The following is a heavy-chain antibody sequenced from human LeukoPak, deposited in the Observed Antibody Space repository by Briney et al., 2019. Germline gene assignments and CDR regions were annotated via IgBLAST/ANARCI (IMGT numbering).Heavy chain of an antibody. J-gene: IGHJ6*03. CDR1: GYTFTGYY. CDR3: ARASGHYYYYYMDV. Sequence: ASVTVSCKASGYTFTGYYMHWVRQAPGEGLEWMGWISAYNGDTIYAQKFQGRVTMTADTSTNTAYMDLRSLRSDDTAVYYCARASGHYYYYYMDVWAKGTTVTISS. CDR2: ISAYNGDT. D-gene: IGHD1-26*01. V-gene: IGHV1-18*04.